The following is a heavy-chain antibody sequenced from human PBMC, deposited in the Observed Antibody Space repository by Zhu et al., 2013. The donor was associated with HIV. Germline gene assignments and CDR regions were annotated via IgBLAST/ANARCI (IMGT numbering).Heavy chain of an antibody. CDR1: GYSISSGYY. CDR2: IYHSGST. Sequence: QVQLQESGPGLVKPSETLSLTCTVSGYSISSGYYWGWIRQPPGKGLEWIGSIYHSGSTYYNPSLKSRVTISVDTSKNQFSLKLSSVTAADTAVYYCARDAPNLPFDYWGQGTLVTVSS. V-gene: IGHV4-38-2*02. D-gene: IGHD1-1*01. CDR3: ARDAPNLPFDY. J-gene: IGHJ4*02.